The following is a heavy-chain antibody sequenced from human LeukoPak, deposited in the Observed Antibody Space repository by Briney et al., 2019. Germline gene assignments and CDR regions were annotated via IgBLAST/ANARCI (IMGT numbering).Heavy chain of an antibody. CDR2: IIPIFGTA. D-gene: IGHD6-13*01. V-gene: IGHV1-69*13. Sequence: SVKVSCKASGGTFSSYAISWVRQAPGQGLEWMGGIIPIFGTANYAQKFQGRVTITADESTSTAYMELSSLRSEDTAVYYCARWEVGSSWHGGYFDYWGQGTLVTVSS. CDR3: ARWEVGSSWHGGYFDY. CDR1: GGTFSSYA. J-gene: IGHJ4*02.